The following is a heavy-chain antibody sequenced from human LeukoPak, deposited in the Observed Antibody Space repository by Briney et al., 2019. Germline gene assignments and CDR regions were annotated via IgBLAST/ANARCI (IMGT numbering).Heavy chain of an antibody. CDR3: ARESGKYGEVY. Sequence: SETLSLTCTVSGGSISSYYWSWIRQPPGKGLEWIGYIYYSGSTYYNPSLKSRVTISVDTSKNQFSLKLSSVTAADTAVYYCARESGKYGEVYWGQGTLVTVSS. D-gene: IGHD4-17*01. J-gene: IGHJ4*02. V-gene: IGHV4-59*06. CDR2: IYYSGST. CDR1: GGSISSYY.